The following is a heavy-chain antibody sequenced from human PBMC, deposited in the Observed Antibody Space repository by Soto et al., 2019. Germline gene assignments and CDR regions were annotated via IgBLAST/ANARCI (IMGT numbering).Heavy chain of an antibody. V-gene: IGHV3-30-3*01. CDR2: ITYDGSSQ. J-gene: IGHJ6*02. D-gene: IGHD2-15*01. CDR1: GFVFGGYA. Sequence: PGGSLRLSCAASGFVFGGYAMHWVRQAPGKGLEWLSLITYDGSSQYYAGSVKGRFTISRDSSKNMVYLQMNSLRPDDTAVYYCARGGGGYYYYGVDVWGQGATVTVSS. CDR3: ARGGGGYYYYGVDV.